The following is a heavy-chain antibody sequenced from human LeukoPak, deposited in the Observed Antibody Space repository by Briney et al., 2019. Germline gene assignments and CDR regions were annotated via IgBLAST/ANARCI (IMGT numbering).Heavy chain of an antibody. CDR1: GFTFSSYG. Sequence: GRSLRLPCAASGFTFSSYGMHWVRQAPGKGLEWVAVISYDGSNKYYADSVKGRFTISRDNSKNTLYLQMNSLRDEDTAVYYCARGVRGSSGWFYYYGMDVWGQGTTVTVSS. J-gene: IGHJ6*02. V-gene: IGHV3-30*03. CDR3: ARGVRGSSGWFYYYGMDV. CDR2: ISYDGSNK. D-gene: IGHD6-19*01.